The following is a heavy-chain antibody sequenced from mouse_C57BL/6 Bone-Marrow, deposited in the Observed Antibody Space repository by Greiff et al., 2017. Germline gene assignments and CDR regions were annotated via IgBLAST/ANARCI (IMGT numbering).Heavy chain of an antibody. V-gene: IGHV1-81*01. CDR1: GYTFTSYG. Sequence: QVQLKESGAELARPGASVKLSCKASGYTFTSYGISWVKQRTGQGLEWIGEIYPRSGNTYYNEKFKGKATLTADKSSSTAYMELRSLTSEDSAVYFCARFRSSWFAYWGQGTLVTVSA. D-gene: IGHD3-2*02. J-gene: IGHJ3*01. CDR2: IYPRSGNT. CDR3: ARFRSSWFAY.